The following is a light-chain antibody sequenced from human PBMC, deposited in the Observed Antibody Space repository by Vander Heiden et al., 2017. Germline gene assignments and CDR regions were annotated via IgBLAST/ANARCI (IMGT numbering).Light chain of an antibody. Sequence: QSVLTQPPSVSGAPGQRVTISCTGSSSYIGAGYDVHWSQQRHGTAPKLLSYGNSNRPSGVPDRFSGSKSGTSASLAITGLQAEDEADYYCQSYDSSLSGYVFGTGTKVTVL. J-gene: IGLJ1*01. CDR2: GNS. CDR1: SSYIGAGYD. CDR3: QSYDSSLSGYV. V-gene: IGLV1-40*01.